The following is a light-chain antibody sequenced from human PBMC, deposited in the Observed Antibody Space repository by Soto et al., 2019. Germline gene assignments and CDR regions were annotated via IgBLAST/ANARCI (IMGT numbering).Light chain of an antibody. CDR2: AAS. J-gene: IGKJ4*01. V-gene: IGKV1-39*01. Sequence: DIQMTQSPSSLSASVGDRVTITCRASQSISSYLNWYQQKPVKAPKLLTYAASSLQSGVPSRFSGSGSGTDFTLTISSLQPEDFATYYCQQSYSTPLTFGGGTKVDIK. CDR1: QSISSY. CDR3: QQSYSTPLT.